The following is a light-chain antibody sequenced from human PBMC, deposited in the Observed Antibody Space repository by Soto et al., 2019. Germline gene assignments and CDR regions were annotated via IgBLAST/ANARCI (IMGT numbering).Light chain of an antibody. CDR3: QQSHGIPYT. Sequence: DIQMTQSPSSLSASVGDRVTITCRASQTISSYLNWYQQKPRKAPKLLIYAASSLQSGVPSRFSGSGSGTEFTLTISSLQPEDVATYYCQQSHGIPYTFGQGTKLEIK. CDR2: AAS. CDR1: QTISSY. V-gene: IGKV1-39*01. J-gene: IGKJ2*01.